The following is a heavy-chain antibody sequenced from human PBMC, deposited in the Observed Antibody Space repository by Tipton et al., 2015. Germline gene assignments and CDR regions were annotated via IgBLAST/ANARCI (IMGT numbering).Heavy chain of an antibody. J-gene: IGHJ3*02. CDR1: GGTFSSHA. V-gene: IGHV1-69*01. CDR3: TRHTARGAFHI. CDR2: IIPFFGIP. Sequence: QSGAEVKKPGSSLKVSCKASGGTFSSHAISWVRQAPGQGLEWMGGIIPFFGIPNYAQNFQGRVTITADESTSTADMEMSSLKSEDTAVYYCTRHTARGAFHIWGQGTMVTVSS. D-gene: IGHD3-10*01.